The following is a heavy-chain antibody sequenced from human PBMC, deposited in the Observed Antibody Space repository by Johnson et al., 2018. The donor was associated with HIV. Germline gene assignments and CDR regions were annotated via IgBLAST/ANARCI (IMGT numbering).Heavy chain of an antibody. Sequence: VQLVESGGGLVKPGGSLRLSCAASGFTFSDYYMSWIRQAPGKGLEWVSYISSSCSTIYYADSVKGRFTISRDNAKNSLYLQMNSLRDEDTAVYYCAKDRRDGYNYGGGAFDIWGQGTMVTVSS. J-gene: IGHJ3*02. CDR2: ISSSCSTI. CDR1: GFTFSDYY. V-gene: IGHV3-11*04. D-gene: IGHD5-24*01. CDR3: AKDRRDGYNYGGGAFDI.